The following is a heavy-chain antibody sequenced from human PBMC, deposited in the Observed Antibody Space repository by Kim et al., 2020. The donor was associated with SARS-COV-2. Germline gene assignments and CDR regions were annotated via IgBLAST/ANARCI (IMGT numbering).Heavy chain of an antibody. D-gene: IGHD4-17*01. J-gene: IGHJ4*02. Sequence: GGSLRLSCAASGFTFSDYYMSWIRQAPGKGLEWVSYISSSASTMYYADSVKGRFTISRDSAKKTLFLQMNSLRAEDTAVYYCARMTTGTKRHDYWGQGTLVTVSS. CDR2: ISSSASTM. CDR1: GFTFSDYY. V-gene: IGHV3-11*01. CDR3: ARMTTGTKRHDY.